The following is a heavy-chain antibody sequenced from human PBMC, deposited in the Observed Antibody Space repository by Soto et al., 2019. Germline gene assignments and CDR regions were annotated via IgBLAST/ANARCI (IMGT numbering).Heavy chain of an antibody. V-gene: IGHV3-48*03. CDR3: ARDHKGGYYYYGMDV. CDR2: ISSSGSTI. CDR1: GFTFSSYE. Sequence: LRLSCAASGFTFSSYEMNWVRQAPGKGLDWVSYISSSGSTIYYADSVKGRFTISRDNAKKSLYLQMNSLRAEDTDVYYCARDHKGGYYYYGMDVCGQRTTVTVSS. J-gene: IGHJ6*02.